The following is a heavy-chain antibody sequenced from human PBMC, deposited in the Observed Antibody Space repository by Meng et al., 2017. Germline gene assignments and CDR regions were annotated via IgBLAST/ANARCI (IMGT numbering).Heavy chain of an antibody. CDR1: GYTFTGYY. V-gene: IGHV1-2*06. Sequence: QAQLLQSGSELKKPGTAVKVSCKASGYTFTGYYMHWVRQAPGQGLEWMGRINPNSGGTNYAQKFQGRVTMTRDTSISTAYMELSRLRSDDTAVYYCARDLGGYCSSTSCYASNWFDPWGQGTLVTVSS. D-gene: IGHD2-2*01. CDR2: INPNSGGT. CDR3: ARDLGGYCSSTSCYASNWFDP. J-gene: IGHJ5*02.